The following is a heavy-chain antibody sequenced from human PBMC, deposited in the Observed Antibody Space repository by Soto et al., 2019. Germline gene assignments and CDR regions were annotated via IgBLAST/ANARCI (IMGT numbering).Heavy chain of an antibody. CDR2: IYYSGST. Sequence: SETLSLTCTVSGGSISSGDYYWSWIRQPPGKGLEWIGNIYYSGSTHYNPSLKSRVTISLDTSKNQFSLKLSSVTAADTAVYYCARTIRFLEWLAFDYWGQGTLVTVSS. CDR1: GGSISSGDYY. CDR3: ARTIRFLEWLAFDY. V-gene: IGHV4-30-4*02. J-gene: IGHJ4*02. D-gene: IGHD3-3*01.